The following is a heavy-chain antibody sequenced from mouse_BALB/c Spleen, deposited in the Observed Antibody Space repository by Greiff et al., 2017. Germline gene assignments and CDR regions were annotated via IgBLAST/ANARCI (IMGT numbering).Heavy chain of an antibody. D-gene: IGHD2-14*01. CDR2: ISYSGST. CDR3: ASSGNRYDEDYAMGY. V-gene: IGHV3-2*02. J-gene: IGHJ4*01. CDR1: GYSITSDYV. Sequence: EVKLMESGPGLVKPSQSLSLTCTVTGYSITSDYVWYWIRQLPGNKLEWMGYISYSGSTSYNPSLKSRISITLDTSKNQFFLQLNSVTTEDTATYCSASSGNRYDEDYAMGYWGQGTSVTVSS.